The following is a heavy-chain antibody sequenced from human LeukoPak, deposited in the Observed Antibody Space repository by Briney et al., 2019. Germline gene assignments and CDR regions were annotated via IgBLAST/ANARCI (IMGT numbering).Heavy chain of an antibody. CDR1: GYTFTSYA. CDR3: ARNGDGYYYYYHMDV. Sequence: RASVKVSCKASGYTFTSYAINWVRQAPGQGLEWMGWMNPNSGNTGYAQKFQGRVTMTRNTSISTAYMELSSLRSEDTAVYYCARNGDGYYYYYHMDVWGKGTTVTIPS. CDR2: MNPNSGNT. V-gene: IGHV1-8*02. J-gene: IGHJ6*03. D-gene: IGHD7-27*01.